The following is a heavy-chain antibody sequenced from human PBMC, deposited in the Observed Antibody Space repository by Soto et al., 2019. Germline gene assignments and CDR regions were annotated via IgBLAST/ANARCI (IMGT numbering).Heavy chain of an antibody. CDR1: GYSISSSNW. D-gene: IGHD6-13*01. J-gene: IGHJ5*02. CDR3: ARDQRSWYNWFDP. V-gene: IGHV4-28*03. Sequence: SETLSLTCAVSGYSISSSNWWGWIRQPPGKGLEWIGYIYYSGTTYYNPSLKSRVTISVDTSKNQFSLKLSSVTAADTAVYYCARDQRSWYNWFDPWGQGTLVTVSS. CDR2: IYYSGTT.